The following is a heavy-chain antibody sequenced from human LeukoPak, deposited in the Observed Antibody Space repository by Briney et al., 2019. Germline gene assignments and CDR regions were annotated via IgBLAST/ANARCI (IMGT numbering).Heavy chain of an antibody. CDR1: GGTFSSYA. CDR3: ASKGGVVPAHFGGWFDP. CDR2: IIPIFGTA. V-gene: IGHV1-69*13. D-gene: IGHD2-2*01. J-gene: IGHJ5*02. Sequence: SVKVSCKASGGTFSSYAISWVRQAPGQGLEWMGGIIPIFGTANYAQKFQGRVAITADESTSTAYMELSSLRSEDTAVYYCASKGGVVPAHFGGWFDPWGQGTLVTVSS.